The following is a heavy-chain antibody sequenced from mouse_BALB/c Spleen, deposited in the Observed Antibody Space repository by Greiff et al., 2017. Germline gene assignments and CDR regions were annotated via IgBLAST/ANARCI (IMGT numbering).Heavy chain of an antibody. CDR2: ISDGGSYT. CDR1: GFTFSDYY. V-gene: IGHV5-4*02. J-gene: IGHJ1*01. Sequence: EVQGVESGGGLVKPGGSLKLSCAASGFTFSDYYMYWVRQTPEKRLEWVATISDGGSYTYYPDSVKGRFTISRDNAKNNLYLQMSSLKSEDTAMYYCARGWYFDVWGAGTTVTVSS. CDR3: ARGWYFDV.